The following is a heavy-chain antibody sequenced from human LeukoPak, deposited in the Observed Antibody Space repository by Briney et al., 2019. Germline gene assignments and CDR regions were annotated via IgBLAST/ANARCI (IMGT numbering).Heavy chain of an antibody. Sequence: PSETLSLTCTVSGGSISSGGYYWGWIRQPPGKGLEWIGSIYYSGSTYYNPSLKSRVTISVDTSKNQFSLKLSSVTAADTAVYYCARVTIAVARGAFDYYMDVWGKGTTVTVSS. CDR2: IYYSGST. CDR3: ARVTIAVARGAFDYYMDV. J-gene: IGHJ6*03. V-gene: IGHV4-39*07. D-gene: IGHD6-19*01. CDR1: GGSISSGGYY.